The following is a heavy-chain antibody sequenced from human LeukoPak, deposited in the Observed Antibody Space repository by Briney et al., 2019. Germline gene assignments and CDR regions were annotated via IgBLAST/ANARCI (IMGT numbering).Heavy chain of an antibody. CDR2: ISAYNGNT. Sequence: ASVKVSCKASGYTFTSYGISWVRQAPGQGLEWMGWISAYNGNTNYAQKLQGRVTMTTDTSTSTAYMELRSLRSDDTAVYYCARKDYYYDSSGYYNFDYWGQGTLVTVSS. CDR1: GYTFTSYG. D-gene: IGHD3-22*01. J-gene: IGHJ4*02. V-gene: IGHV1-18*01. CDR3: ARKDYYYDSSGYYNFDY.